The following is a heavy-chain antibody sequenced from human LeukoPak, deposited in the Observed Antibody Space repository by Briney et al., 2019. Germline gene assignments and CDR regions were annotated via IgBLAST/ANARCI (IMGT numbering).Heavy chain of an antibody. Sequence: GGSLRLSCAASGFTFSSYAMTWVRQAPGKGLEWVSGISCSGRNSYYADSVKGRFTISRDNAKNSLYLQMNSLRAEDTAVYYCARPLGAAGTGAFDTWGQGTMVTVSS. CDR3: ARPLGAAGTGAFDT. V-gene: IGHV3-23*01. CDR1: GFTFSSYA. CDR2: ISCSGRNS. D-gene: IGHD6-13*01. J-gene: IGHJ3*02.